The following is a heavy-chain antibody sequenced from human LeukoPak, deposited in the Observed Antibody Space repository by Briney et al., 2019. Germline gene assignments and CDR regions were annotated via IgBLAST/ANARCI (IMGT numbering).Heavy chain of an antibody. D-gene: IGHD3-22*01. V-gene: IGHV4-30-4*01. CDR1: GGSISSYY. CDR2: IYYSGST. J-gene: IGHJ3*02. CDR3: ARASYDSSGYYGAFDI. Sequence: SETLSLTCTVSGGSISSYYWSWIRQPPGKGLEWIGYIYYSGSTYYNPSLKSRVTISLDTSKNQFSLKLSSVTAADTAVYYCARASYDSSGYYGAFDIWGQGTMVTVSS.